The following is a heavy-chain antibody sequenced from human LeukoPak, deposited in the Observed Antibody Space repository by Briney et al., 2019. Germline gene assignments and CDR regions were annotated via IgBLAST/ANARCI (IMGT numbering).Heavy chain of an antibody. CDR1: GGSFSGYS. Sequence: SETLSLTCAVYGGSFSGYSWSWIRQPPGKGLEWIGEINHSGSTNYNPSLKSRVTISVDTSKNKFTLKLSSVTAADTAVYYCARGHIVVVTAMDNWFDPWGQGTLVTVSS. CDR2: INHSGST. CDR3: ARGHIVVVTAMDNWFDP. D-gene: IGHD2-21*02. J-gene: IGHJ5*02. V-gene: IGHV4-34*01.